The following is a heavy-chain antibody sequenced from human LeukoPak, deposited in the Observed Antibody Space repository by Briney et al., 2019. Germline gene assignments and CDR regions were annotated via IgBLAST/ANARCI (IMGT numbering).Heavy chain of an antibody. CDR3: ARAVGAIDY. J-gene: IGHJ4*02. CDR1: GFTFSDYT. CDR2: IDISSSST. D-gene: IGHD1-26*01. V-gene: IGHV3-48*01. Sequence: GGSLRLSCAASGFTFSDYTMNWVRQAPGKGLEWISYIDISSSSTYYADSVKGRFTISRDNAKNSLYLQMNSLRAEDTAVYYCARAVGAIDYWGQGTLVTVSS.